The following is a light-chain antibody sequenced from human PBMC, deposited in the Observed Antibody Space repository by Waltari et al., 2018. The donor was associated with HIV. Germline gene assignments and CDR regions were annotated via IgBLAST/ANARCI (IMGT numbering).Light chain of an antibody. CDR1: QDISNY. CDR3: QQYNSWPLT. Sequence: IQMTQSPSSLSASVGDRVTITCQASQDISNYLNWYQQKPGKAPKLLIYDASNLETGVPSRFSGSGSGTEFTLTITSLQSEDFEVYYCQQYNSWPLTFGGGTRWRSN. J-gene: IGKJ4*01. CDR2: DAS. V-gene: IGKV1-33*01.